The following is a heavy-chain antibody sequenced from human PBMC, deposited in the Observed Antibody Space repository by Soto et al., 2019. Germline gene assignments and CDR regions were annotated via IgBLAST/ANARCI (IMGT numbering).Heavy chain of an antibody. CDR3: ASALILTGYYFHDAFDI. J-gene: IGHJ3*02. CDR1: GGSISSYY. V-gene: IGHV4-59*01. Sequence: QVQLQESGPGLVKPSETLSLTCTVSGGSISSYYWSWIRQPPGKGLEWIGYIYYSGSTNSNPSLKRRATISVDTSKNQSSLKLSSVTAADTAVYYCASALILTGYYFHDAFDIWGQGTMVTVSS. D-gene: IGHD3-9*01. CDR2: IYYSGST.